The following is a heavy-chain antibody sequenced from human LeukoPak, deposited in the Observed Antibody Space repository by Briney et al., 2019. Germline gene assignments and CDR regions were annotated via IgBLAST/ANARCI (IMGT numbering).Heavy chain of an antibody. CDR2: INPNSGGT. D-gene: IGHD2-2*01. CDR1: GYTFTGYY. J-gene: IGHJ4*02. Sequence: ASVKVSCKASGYTFTGYYTHWVRQAPGQGLEWMGWINPNSGGTNYAQKFQGRVTMTRDTSISTAYMELSRLRSDDTAVYYCARDCSSTSCSDYWGQGTLVTVSS. V-gene: IGHV1-2*02. CDR3: ARDCSSTSCSDY.